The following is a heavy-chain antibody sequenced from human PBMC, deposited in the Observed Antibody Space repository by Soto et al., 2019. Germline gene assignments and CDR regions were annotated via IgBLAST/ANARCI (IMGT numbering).Heavy chain of an antibody. J-gene: IGHJ4*02. CDR2: IIPIFGTA. D-gene: IGHD2-15*01. V-gene: IGHV1-69*01. CDR1: GGTFSSYA. Sequence: QVQLVQSGAEVKKPGSSVKVSCTASGGTFSSYAISWVRQAPGQGLEWMGGIIPIFGTANYAQKFQGRVTITADESTSTAYMELSSLRSEDTAVYYCAADIVVVVAAPHPAGYFDYWGQGTLVTVSS. CDR3: AADIVVVVAAPHPAGYFDY.